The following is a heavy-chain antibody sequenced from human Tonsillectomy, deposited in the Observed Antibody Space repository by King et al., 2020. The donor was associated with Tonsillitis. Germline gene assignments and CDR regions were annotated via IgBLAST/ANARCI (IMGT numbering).Heavy chain of an antibody. V-gene: IGHV3-9*01. CDR3: ANAIAYISSSVGWFDP. Sequence: VQLVESGGGLVQPGRSLRLSCAASGFIFDDYATHWVRQAPGKGLEWVSGITWNSGNIGYADSVKGRFTISRDNAKNSLDLQMNSLRAEDTALYYCANAIAYISSSVGWFDPWAQGTLVPVSS. CDR1: GFIFDDYA. CDR2: ITWNSGNI. J-gene: IGHJ5*02. D-gene: IGHD6-6*01.